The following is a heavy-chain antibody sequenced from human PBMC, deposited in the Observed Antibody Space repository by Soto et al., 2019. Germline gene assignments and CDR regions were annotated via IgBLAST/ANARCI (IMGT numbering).Heavy chain of an antibody. D-gene: IGHD4-17*01. CDR1: GGSLHSGGYF. J-gene: IGHJ5*02. V-gene: IGHV4-31*03. Sequence: QVQLQESGPGLVRPSQTLSLTCTVSGGSLHSGGYFWSWIRQVPGKGLEWIGYVYSGDIAYYNPSLQIRVTISLDTSTKPFSLTLTSVTAADTAIYFCAREVMTSVTRGWFDPWGQGTLVTVSS. CDR2: VYSGDIA. CDR3: AREVMTSVTRGWFDP.